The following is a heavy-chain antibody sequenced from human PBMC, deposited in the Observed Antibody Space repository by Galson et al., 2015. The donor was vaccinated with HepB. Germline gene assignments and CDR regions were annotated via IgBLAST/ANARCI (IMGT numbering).Heavy chain of an antibody. V-gene: IGHV5-10-1*01. Sequence: QSGAEVKKPGESLRISCKGSGYSFTSYWISWVRQMPGKGLEWMGRIDPSDSYTNYSPSFQGHVTISADKPISTAYLQWSSLKASDTAMYYCARLLIEYCSSTSCPLLDYGMDVWGQGTTVTVSS. D-gene: IGHD2-2*01. CDR1: GYSFTSYW. CDR3: ARLLIEYCSSTSCPLLDYGMDV. J-gene: IGHJ6*02. CDR2: IDPSDSYT.